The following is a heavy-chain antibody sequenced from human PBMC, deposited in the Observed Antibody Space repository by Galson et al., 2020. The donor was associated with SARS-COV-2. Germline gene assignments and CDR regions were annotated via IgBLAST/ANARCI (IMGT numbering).Heavy chain of an antibody. Sequence: ESGPTLVKPTQTLTLTCTFSGFSLSTSGMCVSWLRQPPGKALEWLARIDWDDDKFYITSLKTRLTISKDTSKNQVVLTMTNMDPLDTATYYCARAYLSGSYSIYGMDVWGQGTTVTVSS. CDR2: IDWDDDK. CDR3: ARAYLSGSYSIYGMDV. V-gene: IGHV2-70*17. D-gene: IGHD1-26*01. J-gene: IGHJ6*02. CDR1: GFSLSTSGMC.